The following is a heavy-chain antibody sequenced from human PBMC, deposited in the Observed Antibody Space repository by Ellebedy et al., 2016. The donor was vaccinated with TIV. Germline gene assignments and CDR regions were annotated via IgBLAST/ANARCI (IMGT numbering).Heavy chain of an antibody. CDR3: ASVYYYGSGR. CDR1: GGSISSSSSY. D-gene: IGHD3-10*01. CDR2: IYYSGST. Sequence: SETLSLXCTVSGGSISSSSSYWGWIRQPPGKGLEWIGSIYYSGSTYYNPSLKSRVTISVDTSKNQFSLKLSSVTAADTAVYYCASVYYYGSGRWGQGTLVTVSS. J-gene: IGHJ4*02. V-gene: IGHV4-39*01.